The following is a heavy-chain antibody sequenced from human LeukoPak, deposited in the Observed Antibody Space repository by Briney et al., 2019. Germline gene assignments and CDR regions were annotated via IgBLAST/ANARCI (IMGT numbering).Heavy chain of an antibody. CDR2: INPSSGST. CDR1: GYTFISYY. V-gene: IGHV1-46*01. Sequence: ASVKVSCKASGYTFISYYMHWVRQAPGQGLEWMGIINPSSGSTTYAQKFQGRVTMTRDTSTSTVYMELSSLRSEDTAVYYCARGSHVDTAMALPPDYWGQGTLVTVSS. CDR3: ARGSHVDTAMALPPDY. D-gene: IGHD5-18*01. J-gene: IGHJ4*02.